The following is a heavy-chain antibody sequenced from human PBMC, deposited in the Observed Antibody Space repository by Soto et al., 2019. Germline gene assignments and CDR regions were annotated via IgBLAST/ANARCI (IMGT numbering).Heavy chain of an antibody. D-gene: IGHD5-12*01. CDR3: AGPELNSGYDSSFDY. V-gene: IGHV1-69*13. CDR2: IIPIFGTA. Sequence: SVKVSCKASGGTFSSYAISWVRQAPGQGLEWMGGIIPIFGTANYAQKFQGRVTITADESTSTAYMELSSLRSEDTAVYYCAGPELNSGYDSSFDYWGQGTLVTVSS. CDR1: GGTFSSYA. J-gene: IGHJ4*02.